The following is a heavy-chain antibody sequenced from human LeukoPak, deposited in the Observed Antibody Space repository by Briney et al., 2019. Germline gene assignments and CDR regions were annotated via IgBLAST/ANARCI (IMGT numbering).Heavy chain of an antibody. Sequence: GGSLRLSCAASGFTFSSYAMSWVRQAPGKGLEWVSAISGSGGSTYYADSVKGRFTISRDNSKNTLYLQMNSLRAEDTAVYYCAKRSDCRGGSCYSGVYFQHWGQGTLVTVSS. J-gene: IGHJ1*01. CDR3: AKRSDCRGGSCYSGVYFQH. V-gene: IGHV3-23*01. CDR2: ISGSGGST. CDR1: GFTFSSYA. D-gene: IGHD2-15*01.